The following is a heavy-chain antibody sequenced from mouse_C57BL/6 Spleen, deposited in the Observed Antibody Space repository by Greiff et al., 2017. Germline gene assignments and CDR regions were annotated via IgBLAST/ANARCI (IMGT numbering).Heavy chain of an antibody. V-gene: IGHV3-8*01. D-gene: IGHD2-5*01. CDR2: ISYSDST. CDR1: GYSITSDY. Sequence: EVLLVESGPGLAKPSQTLSLTCSVTGYSITSDYWNWIRKFPGNKLEYMGYISYSDSTYYNPSLKSRIAITTDTSTNQYYLQLNSVTTEDTATDYCGRGSNYVGSWYFDVWGTGTTVTVSS. J-gene: IGHJ1*03. CDR3: GRGSNYVGSWYFDV.